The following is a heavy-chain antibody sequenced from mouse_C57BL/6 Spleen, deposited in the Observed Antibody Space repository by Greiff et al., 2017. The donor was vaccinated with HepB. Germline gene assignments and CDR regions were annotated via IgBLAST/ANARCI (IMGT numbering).Heavy chain of an antibody. CDR3: ARRAEDYCVSSYPYYYAMDY. Sequence: QVTLKVSGPGILQSSQTLSLTCSFSGFSLSTSGMGVSWIRQPSGKGLEWLAHIYWDDDKRYNPTLKSRLTISKETTRNQVILKITSVYTADTATDYCARRAEDYCVSSYPYYYAMDYWGQGTSVTVSS. J-gene: IGHJ4*01. V-gene: IGHV8-12*01. CDR2: IYWDDDK. D-gene: IGHD1-1*01. CDR1: GFSLSTSGMG.